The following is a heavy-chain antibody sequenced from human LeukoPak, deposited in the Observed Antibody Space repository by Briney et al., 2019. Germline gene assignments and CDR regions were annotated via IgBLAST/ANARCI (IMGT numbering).Heavy chain of an antibody. CDR1: GFTFSRYW. V-gene: IGHV3-74*01. J-gene: IGHJ4*02. D-gene: IGHD6-13*01. Sequence: PGGSLRLSCAASGFTFSRYWMQRVRQAPGKGLVWVSRISSDGSDTSYADSVKGRFTTSRDNAKNTLYLQMNSLRDDDTAVYYCARDWAAAGSEWGQGTLVIVSS. CDR3: ARDWAAAGSE. CDR2: ISSDGSDT.